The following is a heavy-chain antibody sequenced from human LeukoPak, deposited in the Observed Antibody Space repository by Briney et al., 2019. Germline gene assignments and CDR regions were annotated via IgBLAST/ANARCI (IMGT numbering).Heavy chain of an antibody. V-gene: IGHV3-7*03. CDR1: GFTLSRYW. CDR3: ATYSGVHHKTFDD. Sequence: GGSLRLSCAASGFTLSRYWMSWVRQAPGEGPEWVANIKQDESEKDYADSVRGRFTISRDNAKNSLYLQMNSLRAEDTALYYCATYSGVHHKTFDDWGQGTLVTVSS. J-gene: IGHJ4*02. CDR2: IKQDESEK. D-gene: IGHD1-26*01.